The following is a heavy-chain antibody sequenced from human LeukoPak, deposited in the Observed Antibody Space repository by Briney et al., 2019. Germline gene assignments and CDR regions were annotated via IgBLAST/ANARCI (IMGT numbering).Heavy chain of an antibody. V-gene: IGHV3-43*02. CDR2: ISADGGST. Sequence: GGSLRLSCVASGLNFDDSAMHWVRQAPGKGLEWVSLISADGGSTFSADSVKGRFSISRDNSKNSLYLQMNSLRSEDTAMYYCAKESGKFDYWGQGTLVTVSS. J-gene: IGHJ4*02. CDR1: GLNFDDSA. CDR3: AKESGKFDY.